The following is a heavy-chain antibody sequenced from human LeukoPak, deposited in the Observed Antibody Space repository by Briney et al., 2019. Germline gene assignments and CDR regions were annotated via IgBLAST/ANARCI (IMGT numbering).Heavy chain of an antibody. V-gene: IGHV4-31*03. J-gene: IGHJ4*02. CDR3: ARARPGLLGPQYFDF. CDR1: GGSISSGGYY. D-gene: IGHD3-22*01. CDR2: ISYSGLT. Sequence: PSETLSLTCTVSGGSISSGGYYWSWIRQHPGKGLEWIGCISYSGLTYSNPSLESRDFISVDTSKNQFSLKLSSVTAADTAVYYCARARPGLLGPQYFDFWGQGIQVTVSS.